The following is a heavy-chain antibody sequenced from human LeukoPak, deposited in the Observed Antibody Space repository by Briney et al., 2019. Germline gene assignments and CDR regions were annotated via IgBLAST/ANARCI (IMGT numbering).Heavy chain of an antibody. J-gene: IGHJ1*01. Sequence: PGGALRLARSASGFSFSYYDMNWVRQAPGKGLEWVSAISGRSSHVYYGESVKGRFTISRDNAKNSLYLQLGSLGVEDTAVYYCGRAFPPLRTSSAGDLWGQGTLVTVSS. CDR1: GFSFSYYD. CDR2: ISGRSSHV. V-gene: IGHV3-21*01. D-gene: IGHD3-16*01. CDR3: GRAFPPLRTSSAGDL.